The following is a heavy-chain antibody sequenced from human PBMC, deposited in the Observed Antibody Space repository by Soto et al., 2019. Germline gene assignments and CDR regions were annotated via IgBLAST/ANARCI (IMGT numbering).Heavy chain of an antibody. J-gene: IGHJ6*02. D-gene: IGHD5-12*01. Sequence: QVQLVQSGAEVKKPGSSVKVSCKASGGTFSSYAISWVRQAPGQGLEWMGGIIPIFGTANYAQKFQGRVTITADESTSTAYMELSSLRSEDTAVYYCARENSGYGRGLYYYYGMDVWGQGTTVTVSS. CDR2: IIPIFGTA. V-gene: IGHV1-69*01. CDR1: GGTFSSYA. CDR3: ARENSGYGRGLYYYYGMDV.